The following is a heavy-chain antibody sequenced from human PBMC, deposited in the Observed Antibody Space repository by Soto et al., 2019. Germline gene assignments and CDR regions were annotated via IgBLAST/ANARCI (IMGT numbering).Heavy chain of an antibody. J-gene: IGHJ6*02. CDR2: ISSSSSYI. Sequence: GGSLRLSCAASGFTFSSYSMNWVRQAPGKGLEWVSSISSSSSYIYYADSVKGRFTISRDNAKNSLYLQMNSLRAEDTAVYYCARTGLLWFGDYEPPAGMDVWGQGTTVTVSS. CDR1: GFTFSSYS. D-gene: IGHD3-10*01. V-gene: IGHV3-21*01. CDR3: ARTGLLWFGDYEPPAGMDV.